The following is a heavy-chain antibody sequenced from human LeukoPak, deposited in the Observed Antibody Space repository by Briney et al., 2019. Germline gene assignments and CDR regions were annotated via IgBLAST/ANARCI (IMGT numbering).Heavy chain of an antibody. D-gene: IGHD3-3*02. V-gene: IGHV3-30*02. CDR1: GFAFSSYG. Sequence: PGGSLRLSCAASGFAFSSYGMHWVRQAPGKGLEWVAYIHYDSSTEDYADSVKGRFTISRDNSKNTLYLQMNSLRAEDTAVYYCARGAFDWGQGTLVTVSS. J-gene: IGHJ4*02. CDR3: ARGAFD. CDR2: IHYDSSTE.